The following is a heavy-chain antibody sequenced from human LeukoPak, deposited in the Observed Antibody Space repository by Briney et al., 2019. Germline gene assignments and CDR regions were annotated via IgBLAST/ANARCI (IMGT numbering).Heavy chain of an antibody. CDR3: ARTSSWYAGAWFDS. J-gene: IGHJ5*01. CDR2: IYYSGST. CDR1: GGPISSSSYY. V-gene: IGHV4-39*01. D-gene: IGHD6-13*01. Sequence: SETLSLTCTVSGGPISSSSYYWGWIRQPPGKGLEWIGSIYYSGSTYYNPSLKSRVTISVDTSKNQFSLKVTSVNASDTAVYFCARTSSWYAGAWFDSWGQGTLVTVSS.